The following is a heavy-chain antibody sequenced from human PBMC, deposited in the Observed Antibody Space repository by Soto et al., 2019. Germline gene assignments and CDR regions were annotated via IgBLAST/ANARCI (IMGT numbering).Heavy chain of an antibody. Sequence: GGSLRLSSPAAELPSRRYCMRLVRPAPRKGLAWVSTILVGGSTHYPDSVKVRFTNSRDISMNTVFLQMNSLTAGDTAGDYSAKGLVTGGGSFDVCGHGIRVTVS. D-gene: IGHD1-26*01. CDR3: AKGLVTGGGSFDV. V-gene: IGHV3-23*01. CDR1: ELPSRRYC. CDR2: ILVGGST. J-gene: IGHJ3*01.